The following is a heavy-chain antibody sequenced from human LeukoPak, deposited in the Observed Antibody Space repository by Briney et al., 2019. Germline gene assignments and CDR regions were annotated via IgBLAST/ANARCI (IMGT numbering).Heavy chain of an antibody. CDR3: ARGTYDSSGYYGEVDY. CDR2: IYYSGST. Sequence: SETLSLTCTVSGGSISSYYWSWLRQPPGKGLEWVGYIYYSGSTNYNPSLKSRVTISVDTSKNQFSLKLSSVTAADTAVYYCARGTYDSSGYYGEVDYWGQGTLVTVSS. V-gene: IGHV4-59*01. J-gene: IGHJ4*02. CDR1: GGSISSYY. D-gene: IGHD3-22*01.